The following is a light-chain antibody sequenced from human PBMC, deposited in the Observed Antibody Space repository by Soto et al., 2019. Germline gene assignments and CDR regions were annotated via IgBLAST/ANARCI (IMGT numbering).Light chain of an antibody. J-gene: IGKJ1*01. Sequence: DIQMTQSPSPLSASVGDGVTITCRASPSISNRLAWYQQRPGKAPKYLIYDASTLDSGAPSRFSVSGSGTEFTLSISTLQPDYFATYYCQQYNIYPWTFGQGTKVEIK. CDR3: QQYNIYPWT. CDR2: DAS. V-gene: IGKV1-5*01. CDR1: PSISNR.